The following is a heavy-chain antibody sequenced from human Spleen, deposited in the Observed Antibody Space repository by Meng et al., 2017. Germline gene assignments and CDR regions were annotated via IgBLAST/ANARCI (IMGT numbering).Heavy chain of an antibody. CDR3: ARGPTTMAHDFDY. J-gene: IGHJ4*02. CDR2: INHSGST. V-gene: IGHV4-34*01. D-gene: IGHD4-11*01. CDR1: GGSFSGYY. Sequence: QVQVQQWGGGLLKPSETLSLTCAVYGGSFSGYYWSWIRQPPGKGLEWIGEINHSGSTNYNPSLESRATISVDTSQNNLSLKLSSVTAADSAVYYCARGPTTMAHDFDYWGQGTLVTVSS.